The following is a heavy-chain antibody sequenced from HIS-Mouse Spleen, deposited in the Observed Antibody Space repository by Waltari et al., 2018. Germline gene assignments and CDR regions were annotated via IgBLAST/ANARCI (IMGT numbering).Heavy chain of an antibody. Sequence: QVQLVQSGAEVKKPGASVKVSCKASGYTFTGYYMHWVRQAPGKGLEWMGWSNPNSGGTNYAQKCQGRVTMTRDTSISTAYMELSRLRSDDTAVYYCARDQLGGFDYWGQGTLVTVSS. J-gene: IGHJ4*02. CDR2: SNPNSGGT. CDR1: GYTFTGYY. CDR3: ARDQLGGFDY. V-gene: IGHV1-2*02. D-gene: IGHD7-27*01.